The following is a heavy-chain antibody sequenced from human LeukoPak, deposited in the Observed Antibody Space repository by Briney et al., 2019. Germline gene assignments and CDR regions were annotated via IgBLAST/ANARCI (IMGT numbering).Heavy chain of an antibody. D-gene: IGHD3-16*01. CDR1: EFTFSNYA. CDR3: AKVGVPLTYYDYVWGSYFVHYFDY. Sequence: GGSLRLSCAASEFTFSNYALHWVRQAPGKGLQWVAVISYDGNTIHYADSVKGRFTISRDNSKNTLYLQMNSLRAEDTAVYYCAKVGVPLTYYDYVWGSYFVHYFDYWGQGTLVTVSS. CDR2: ISYDGNTI. J-gene: IGHJ4*02. V-gene: IGHV3-30-3*01.